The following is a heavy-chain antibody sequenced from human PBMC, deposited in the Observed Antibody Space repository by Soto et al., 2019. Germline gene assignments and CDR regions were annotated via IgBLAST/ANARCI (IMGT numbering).Heavy chain of an antibody. CDR3: ARRVNYYGSGSLNFDY. CDR2: IYYSGST. D-gene: IGHD3-10*01. V-gene: IGHV4-31*03. J-gene: IGHJ4*02. Sequence: SETLSLTCTVSGGSISSGGYYWSWIRQHPGKGLEWIGSIYYSGSTYYNPSLKSRVTISVDTSKDQFSLKLSSVTAADTAVYYCARRVNYYGSGSLNFDYWGQGTLVTVSS. CDR1: GGSISSGGYY.